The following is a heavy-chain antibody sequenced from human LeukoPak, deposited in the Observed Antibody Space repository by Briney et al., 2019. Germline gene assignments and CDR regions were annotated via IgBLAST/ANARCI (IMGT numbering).Heavy chain of an antibody. D-gene: IGHD3-10*01. J-gene: IGHJ6*02. Sequence: AETLSLTCAVYGVSFSGYYWSWIRQPPGKGLEWQGEINHSGSTNYNPSLKSRVTISVATSKNQFSLKLSSVTAADTAVYYCARERLLWFGVYGMDVWGQGTTVTVSS. CDR2: INHSGST. V-gene: IGHV4-34*01. CDR3: ARERLLWFGVYGMDV. CDR1: GVSFSGYY.